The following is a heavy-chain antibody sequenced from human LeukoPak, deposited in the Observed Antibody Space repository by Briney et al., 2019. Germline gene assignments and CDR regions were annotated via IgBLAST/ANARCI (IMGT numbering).Heavy chain of an antibody. CDR3: ARSQGMLDWFDP. CDR2: IYSSGST. V-gene: IGHV4-4*07. D-gene: IGHD2-8*01. CDR1: GGSISSYY. J-gene: IGHJ5*02. Sequence: SETLSLTCIVSGGSISSYYWSWIRQPAGKGLEWIGRIYSSGSTNYNPSLKSRVTMSVDTSKNQFSLKLSSVTAADTAVYYCARSQGMLDWFDPWGQGTLVTVSS.